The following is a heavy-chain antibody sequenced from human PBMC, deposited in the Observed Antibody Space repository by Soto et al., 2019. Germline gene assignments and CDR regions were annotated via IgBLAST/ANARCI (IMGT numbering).Heavy chain of an antibody. CDR2: ISGSGGST. CDR1: GFTFSSYA. J-gene: IGHJ6*02. Sequence: GGSLRLSCAASGFTFSSYAMSWVRQAPGKGLEWVSAISGSGGSTYYADSVKGRFTISRDNSKNTLYLQMNSLRAEDTAVYYCAKVGYSGYDLLRLYNCGKDVWGQDTTVTAYS. CDR3: AKVGYSGYDLLRLYNCGKDV. D-gene: IGHD5-12*01. V-gene: IGHV3-23*01.